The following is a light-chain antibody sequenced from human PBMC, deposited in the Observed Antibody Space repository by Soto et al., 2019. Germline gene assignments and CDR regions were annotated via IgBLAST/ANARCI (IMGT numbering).Light chain of an antibody. CDR1: QSVSSSY. Sequence: DIVLTQSPGTLSLSPGYIATLSCRASQSVSSSYLAWYQQKPGQAPRLLIYGASSRATGIPDRFSGSGSGTDFTLTISRLEPEDFAVYYCQKYGSSRWTCGQGNKGDIK. CDR2: GAS. V-gene: IGKV3-20*01. J-gene: IGKJ1*01. CDR3: QKYGSSRWT.